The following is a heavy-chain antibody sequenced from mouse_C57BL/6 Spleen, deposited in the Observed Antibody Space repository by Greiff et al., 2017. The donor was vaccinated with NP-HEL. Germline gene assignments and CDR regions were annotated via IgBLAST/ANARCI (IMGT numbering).Heavy chain of an antibody. CDR1: GYAFSSSW. Sequence: VKLVESGPELVKPGASVKISCKASGYAFSSSWMNWVKQRPGKGLEWIGRIYPGDGDTNYNGKFKGKATLTADKSSSTAYMQLSSLTSEDSAVYFCAKNYGNYDYAMDYWGQGTSVTVSS. J-gene: IGHJ4*01. V-gene: IGHV1-82*01. CDR2: IYPGDGDT. CDR3: AKNYGNYDYAMDY. D-gene: IGHD2-1*01.